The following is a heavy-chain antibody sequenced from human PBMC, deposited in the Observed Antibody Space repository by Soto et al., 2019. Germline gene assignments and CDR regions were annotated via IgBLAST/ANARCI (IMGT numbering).Heavy chain of an antibody. J-gene: IGHJ3*02. Sequence: QVQLQESGPGLVKPSQTLSLTCTVSGGSISSGGYYWSWIRQHPGKGLEWIGYIYYSGSTYYNPSLKRRVTISVDTSKNQFSLKLSSVTAADTAVYYCARDVTGTTPAFDIWGQGTMVTVSS. D-gene: IGHD1-7*01. CDR2: IYYSGST. V-gene: IGHV4-31*03. CDR3: ARDVTGTTPAFDI. CDR1: GGSISSGGYY.